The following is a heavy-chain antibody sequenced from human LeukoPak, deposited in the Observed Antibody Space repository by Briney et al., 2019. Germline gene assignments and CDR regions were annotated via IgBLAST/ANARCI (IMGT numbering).Heavy chain of an antibody. J-gene: IGHJ4*02. V-gene: IGHV1-2*04. CDR3: ARELAAAGTAMIDY. Sequence: ASVKVSCKVSGYTLTELSMHWVRQAPGRGLEWMGWINPNSGGTNYAQKFQGWVTMTRDTSISTAYMELSRLRSDDTAVYYCARELAAAGTAMIDYWGQGTLVTVSS. CDR1: GYTLTELS. CDR2: INPNSGGT. D-gene: IGHD6-13*01.